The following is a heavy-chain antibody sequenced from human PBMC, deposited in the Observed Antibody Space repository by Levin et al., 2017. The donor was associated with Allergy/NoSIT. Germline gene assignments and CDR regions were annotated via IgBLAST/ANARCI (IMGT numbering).Heavy chain of an antibody. V-gene: IGHV5-51*01. CDR1: GYNFLDYW. J-gene: IGHJ4*02. CDR2: IYPDDADT. D-gene: IGHD2-2*01. CDR3: ARLGQIPCDSTSCVKACDY. Sequence: PGESLKISCKASGYNFLDYWIAWVRQEPGKGPEWMGLIYPDDADTRYSPSFQGRVTISADKSINTAYLQWSSLKASDTAMYYCARLGQIPCDSTSCVKACDYWGQGSLVTVSS.